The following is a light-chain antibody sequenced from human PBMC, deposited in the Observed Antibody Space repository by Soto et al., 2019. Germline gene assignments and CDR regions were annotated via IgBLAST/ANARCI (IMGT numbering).Light chain of an antibody. J-gene: IGKJ1*01. V-gene: IGKV1-5*03. CDR2: KAS. CDR1: QSISSW. Sequence: FQMTQSPSTLSASVGDRVTITCRASQSISSWLAWYQQKPGKAPKLLIYKASSLESGVPSRFSGSGSGTEFTLTISSLQPDDCATYLSYQYSRDAWTFGQERKVDIK. CDR3: YQYSRDAWT.